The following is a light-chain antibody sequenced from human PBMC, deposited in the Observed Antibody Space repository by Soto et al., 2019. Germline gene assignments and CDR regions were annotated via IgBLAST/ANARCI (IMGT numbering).Light chain of an antibody. CDR2: DVS. CDR1: SSDVGGYNY. CDR3: SSYTSSSTPNYV. J-gene: IGLJ1*01. Sequence: QSVLTQPASVSGSPGQSITISCTGNSSDVGGYNYVSWYQQHPGKAPKLMIYDVSNRPSGVSNRFSGSKSGNTASLTISGLQAEDEADYYCSSYTSSSTPNYVFGNGTKVTVL. V-gene: IGLV2-14*01.